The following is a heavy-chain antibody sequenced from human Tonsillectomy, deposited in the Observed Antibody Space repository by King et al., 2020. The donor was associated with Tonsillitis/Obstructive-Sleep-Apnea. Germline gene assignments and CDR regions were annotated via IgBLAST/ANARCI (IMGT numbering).Heavy chain of an antibody. CDR3: ARHGRGYCSSTSCYRGVYYYYYMDV. Sequence: VQLVESGAEVKKPGESLRISCKGSGYSFTSYWISWVRQMPGKGLEWMGRIDPSDSYTNYSPSFQGHVTISADKSISTAYLQWSSLKASDTAMYYCARHGRGYCSSTSCYRGVYYYYYMDVWGKGTTVTVSS. J-gene: IGHJ6*03. CDR2: IDPSDSYT. V-gene: IGHV5-10-1*01. D-gene: IGHD2-2*01. CDR1: GYSFTSYW.